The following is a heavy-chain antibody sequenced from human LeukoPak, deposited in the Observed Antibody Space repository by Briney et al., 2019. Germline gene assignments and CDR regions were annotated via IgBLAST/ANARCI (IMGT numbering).Heavy chain of an antibody. D-gene: IGHD3-10*01. J-gene: IGHJ5*02. Sequence: GGSLRLSCAASGFTFSTYEMNWVRQAPGKGLEWVSYITRSGTTIYYADSVRGRFTISRDNAKNSLYLQMNSLRAEDTAVYYCARPLGTGAFGELSWGQGTLVTVSS. CDR3: ARPLGTGAFGELS. CDR1: GFTFSTYE. CDR2: ITRSGTTI. V-gene: IGHV3-48*03.